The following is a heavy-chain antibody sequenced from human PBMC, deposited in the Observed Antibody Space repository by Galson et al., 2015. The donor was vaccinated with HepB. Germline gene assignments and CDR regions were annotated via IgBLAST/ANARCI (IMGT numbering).Heavy chain of an antibody. CDR1: GFTFTNAW. CDR3: ATGGRFLEWLSDSSFKY. J-gene: IGHJ4*02. V-gene: IGHV3-15*01. D-gene: IGHD3-3*01. Sequence: SLRLSCAASGFTFTNAWMNWVRQAPGKGLEWVGRIKSKVDSETGDYSAPVRGRFIISRDDSKNTMFLQMNSLKAGDTGVYYCATGGRFLEWLSDSSFKYWGQGALVAVSS. CDR2: IKSKVDSETG.